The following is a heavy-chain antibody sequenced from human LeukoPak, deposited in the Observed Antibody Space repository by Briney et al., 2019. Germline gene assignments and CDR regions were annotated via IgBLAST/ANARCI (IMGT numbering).Heavy chain of an antibody. CDR2: IKQDGSEK. J-gene: IGHJ2*01. CDR3: ARDFVLRFLEWPTPHYWYFDL. CDR1: GFTFSSYW. Sequence: GGSLRLSCAASGFTFSSYWMSWVRQAPGKGLEWVANIKQDGSEKYYVDSVKGRFTISRGNAKNSLYLQMNSLRAEDTAVYYCARDFVLRFLEWPTPHYWYFDLWGRGTLVTVSS. D-gene: IGHD3-3*01. V-gene: IGHV3-7*01.